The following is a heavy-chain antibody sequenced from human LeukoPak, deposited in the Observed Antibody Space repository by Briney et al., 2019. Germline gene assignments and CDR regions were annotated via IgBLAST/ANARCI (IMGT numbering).Heavy chain of an antibody. CDR3: ARDYDFWSGYYSPTRGYFGY. V-gene: IGHV3-64*01. D-gene: IGHD3-3*01. CDR2: ISSNGGST. Sequence: PGGSLRLSCAASGFTFSSYAMHWVRQAPGKGLEYVSAISSNGGSTYYANSVKGRFTISRDNSKNTLYLQMDSLRAEDTAVYYCARDYDFWSGYYSPTRGYFGYWGQGTLVTVSS. CDR1: GFTFSSYA. J-gene: IGHJ4*02.